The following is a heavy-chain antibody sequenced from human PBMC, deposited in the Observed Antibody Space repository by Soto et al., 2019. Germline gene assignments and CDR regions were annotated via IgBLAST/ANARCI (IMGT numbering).Heavy chain of an antibody. D-gene: IGHD3-3*01. CDR2: IYSGGST. V-gene: IGHV3-66*01. CDR3: ARDRPYVLRFLEWPHPPV. Sequence: GGSLRLSCAASGFTVSSNYMSWVRQAPGKGLEWVSVIYSGGSTYYADSVKGRFTISRDNSKNTLYLQMNSLRAEDTAVYYCARDRPYVLRFLEWPHPPVWGQGTLVTVSS. J-gene: IGHJ4*02. CDR1: GFTVSSNY.